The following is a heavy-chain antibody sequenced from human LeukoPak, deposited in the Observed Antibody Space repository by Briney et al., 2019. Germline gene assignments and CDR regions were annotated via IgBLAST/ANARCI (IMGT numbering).Heavy chain of an antibody. CDR1: GASVSSSGYY. Sequence: PSESLSLTCTVSGASVSSSGYYWSWIRQPPGKGLEWIGYIYHSGSTNYNPSLKSRVTISVDTSKNQFSLKLTSMTAADTAVYYCAREEYCSSTSCWDYYYYGMDVWGQGTTVTVSS. J-gene: IGHJ6*02. D-gene: IGHD2-2*01. CDR3: AREEYCSSTSCWDYYYYGMDV. V-gene: IGHV4-61*08. CDR2: IYHSGST.